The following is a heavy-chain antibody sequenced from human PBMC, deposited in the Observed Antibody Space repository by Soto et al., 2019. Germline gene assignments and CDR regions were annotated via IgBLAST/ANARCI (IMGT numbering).Heavy chain of an antibody. Sequence: PSETLSLTCTVSGGSISSGDYYWSWIRQPPGKGLEWIGYIYYSGSTYYNPSLKSRVTISVDTSKNQFSLKLSSVTAADTAVYYCARVTGYSYGYARGMDVWGQGTTVTVSS. V-gene: IGHV4-30-4*01. J-gene: IGHJ6*02. CDR3: ARVTGYSYGYARGMDV. D-gene: IGHD5-18*01. CDR1: GGSISSGDYY. CDR2: IYYSGST.